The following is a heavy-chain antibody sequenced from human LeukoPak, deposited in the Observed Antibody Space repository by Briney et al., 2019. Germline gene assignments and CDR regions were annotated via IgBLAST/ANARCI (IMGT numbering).Heavy chain of an antibody. CDR2: ISYDGSKR. CDR3: AKARVASYYYNYGLDV. CDR1: KFTFSNYG. V-gene: IGHV3-30*18. Sequence: GRPLRLSCTASKFTFSNYGMHWVRQAPGKGLEWVAPISYDGSKRFYEDSVKGRFTISRDDSKTTLYLQMNSLRIEDTAVYYCAKARVASYYYNYGLDVWGQGTTVTVSS. J-gene: IGHJ6*02.